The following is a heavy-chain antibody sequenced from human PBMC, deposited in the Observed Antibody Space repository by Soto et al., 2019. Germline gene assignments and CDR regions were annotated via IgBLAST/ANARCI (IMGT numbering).Heavy chain of an antibody. CDR2: IYWDDDK. Sequence: SGPTLVNPTQTLTLTCTFSGFSLSTSEVAVGWIRQPPGKALEWLALIYWDDDKRYSPTLNNRLTVTKDTSKNQVVLSMTNMDTVDTGTYFCARLIDLYVVFDYWGQGILVTVTS. CDR1: GFSLSTSEVA. CDR3: ARLIDLYVVFDY. J-gene: IGHJ4*02. V-gene: IGHV2-5*02. D-gene: IGHD3-16*01.